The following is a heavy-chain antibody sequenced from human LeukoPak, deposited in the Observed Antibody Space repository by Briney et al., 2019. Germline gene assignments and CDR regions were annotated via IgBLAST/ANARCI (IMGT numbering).Heavy chain of an antibody. J-gene: IGHJ1*01. D-gene: IGHD1-26*01. CDR1: GFTVSSNY. V-gene: IGHV3-53*01. Sequence: GGSLRLSCAASGFTVSSNYMSWVRQAPGEGLEWVSVIYSGGSTYYADSVKGRFTISRDNFKNTLYLQMNSLRAEDTAVYYCATSIVGFSYDEHFQHWGQGTLVTVSS. CDR2: IYSGGST. CDR3: ATSIVGFSYDEHFQH.